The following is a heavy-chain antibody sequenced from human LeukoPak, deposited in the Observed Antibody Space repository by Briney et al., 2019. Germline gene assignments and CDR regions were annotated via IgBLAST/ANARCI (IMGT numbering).Heavy chain of an antibody. Sequence: PWASVKVSCKASGYTFTSYYMHWVRQAPGQGLEWMGWMNPNNGNTGYAQKFQGRVTMTRDTSISTAYMELRGLRSEDTAVYYCVRDGEGVAISVNYWFDPWGQGTLVTVSS. V-gene: IGHV1-8*02. J-gene: IGHJ5*02. CDR3: VRDGEGVAISVNYWFDP. CDR1: GYTFTSYY. CDR2: MNPNNGNT. D-gene: IGHD3-10*01.